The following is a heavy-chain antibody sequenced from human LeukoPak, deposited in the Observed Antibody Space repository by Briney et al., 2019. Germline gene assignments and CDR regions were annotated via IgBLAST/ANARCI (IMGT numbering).Heavy chain of an antibody. Sequence: GSLRLSCAASGFTFTNYAMSWVRQAPGKGLEWVSGMSGRGVSTYYADSVKGRSTISSDNSKNTLYLQMNSLRAEDTAVYYCARDEAGINAFDIWGQGTMVTVSS. CDR3: ARDEAGINAFDI. J-gene: IGHJ3*02. CDR1: GFTFTNYA. CDR2: MSGRGVST. V-gene: IGHV3-23*01. D-gene: IGHD6-13*01.